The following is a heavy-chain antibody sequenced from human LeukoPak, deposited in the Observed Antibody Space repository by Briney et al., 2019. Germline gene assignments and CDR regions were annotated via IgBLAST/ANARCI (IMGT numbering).Heavy chain of an antibody. D-gene: IGHD3-10*01. V-gene: IGHV4-4*02. Sequence: PSETLSLTCAVSGGSISSSNWWSWVRQPPGKGLEWIGEIYHSGSTNYNPSLKSRVTISVDKSKNQFSLKLSSVTAADTAVYYCARDPGFGDYPTLTYDYWGQGTLVTVSS. CDR2: IYHSGST. CDR1: GGSISSSNW. J-gene: IGHJ4*02. CDR3: ARDPGFGDYPTLTYDY.